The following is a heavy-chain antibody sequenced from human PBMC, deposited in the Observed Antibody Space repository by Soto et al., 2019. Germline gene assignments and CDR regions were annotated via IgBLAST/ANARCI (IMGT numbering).Heavy chain of an antibody. Sequence: QVQLVQSGGEVKKTGASVKVSCKASGYTCTSSGISWVRQAPGQGLEWMGWTSAYNGNTNYAQKLQGRVTMTTDTSTSTAYMELRSLRSDDTAVYYCARDSSGRANFDYWGQGTLVTVSS. CDR1: GYTCTSSG. D-gene: IGHD6-19*01. CDR3: ARDSSGRANFDY. J-gene: IGHJ4*02. V-gene: IGHV1-18*01. CDR2: TSAYNGNT.